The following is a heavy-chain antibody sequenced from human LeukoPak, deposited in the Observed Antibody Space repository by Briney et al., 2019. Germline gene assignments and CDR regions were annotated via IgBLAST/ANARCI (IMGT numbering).Heavy chain of an antibody. V-gene: IGHV3-7*03. CDR1: GFTFSSYW. Sequence: GGSLRLSCAASGFTFSSYWMTWVRQVPGRGPEWVANVNRDGSETYYLDSVKGRFTISKDNAKNSLYLQMNSLRAEDTALYHCARNNGMDVWGQGTTVIVSS. CDR3: ARNNGMDV. J-gene: IGHJ6*02. CDR2: VNRDGSET.